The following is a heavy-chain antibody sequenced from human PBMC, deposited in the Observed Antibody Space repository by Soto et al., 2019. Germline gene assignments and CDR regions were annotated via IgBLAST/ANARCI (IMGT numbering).Heavy chain of an antibody. CDR1: GGSFSGYY. Sequence: LSLTCAVYGGSFSGYYWSWIRQPPGKGLEWIGEINHSGSTNYNPSLKSRVTISVDTSKNQFSLKLSSVTAADTAVYYCARAEYVRLLGAFDIWGQGTMVTVSS. CDR3: ARAEYVRLLGAFDI. D-gene: IGHD3-3*01. CDR2: INHSGST. J-gene: IGHJ3*02. V-gene: IGHV4-34*01.